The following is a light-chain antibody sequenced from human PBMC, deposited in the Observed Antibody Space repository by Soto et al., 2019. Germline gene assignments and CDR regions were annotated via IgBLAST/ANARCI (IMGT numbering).Light chain of an antibody. Sequence: EIVMTQSPATLSVSPGERATLSCRASQSVSTNLAWYQQKPGQAPRLLIYNALTRATGIPARFSGSGSGTEFTLTIGSLQPDDFATYFCQQYYNYSTFGQGTKVDIK. CDR2: NAL. CDR1: QSVSTN. V-gene: IGKV3-15*01. CDR3: QQYYNYST. J-gene: IGKJ1*01.